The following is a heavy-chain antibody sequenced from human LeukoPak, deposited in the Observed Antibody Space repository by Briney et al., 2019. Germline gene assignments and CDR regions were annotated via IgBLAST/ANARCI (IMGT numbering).Heavy chain of an antibody. CDR3: ATLLYCSGGSCYYGNWFDP. CDR1: GYTLTELS. V-gene: IGHV1-24*01. Sequence: ASVKVSRKVSGYTLTELSMHWVRQAPGKGLEWMGGFDPEDGETIYAQKFQGRVTMTEGTSTDTAYMELSSLRSEDTAVYYCATLLYCSGGSCYYGNWFDPWGQGTLVTVSS. CDR2: FDPEDGET. J-gene: IGHJ5*02. D-gene: IGHD2-15*01.